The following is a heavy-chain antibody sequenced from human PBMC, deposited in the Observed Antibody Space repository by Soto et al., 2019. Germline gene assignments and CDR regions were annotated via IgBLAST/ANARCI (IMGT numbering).Heavy chain of an antibody. Sequence: VGSLRLSCAASGFTFSSHGMHWVRQVPGQGLDWVAVISYDGDNKYYADSVKGRFTISRDNSKNTLFLQMNGLRTEDTAVYYCAKDRDVVSDHFEYWGRGTLVTVS. CDR1: GFTFSSHG. V-gene: IGHV3-30*18. J-gene: IGHJ4*02. CDR2: ISYDGDNK. D-gene: IGHD2-15*01. CDR3: AKDRDVVSDHFEY.